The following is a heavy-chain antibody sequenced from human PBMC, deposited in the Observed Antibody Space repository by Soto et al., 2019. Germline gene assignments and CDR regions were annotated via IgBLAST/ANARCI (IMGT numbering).Heavy chain of an antibody. J-gene: IGHJ6*03. CDR2: IIPIQGKA. CDR1: GGSFISYS. CDR3: ANSLLFVEHVNMDV. D-gene: IGHD3-3*01. V-gene: IGHV1-69*02. Sequence: QVQLVQSGAELKKPGSSVKVSCEASGGSFISYSFTWLRQAPGQGLEWMGRIIPIQGKANYALKFQDRVTMTADTSTRTAYMALRTLAPEDTAVYYCANSLLFVEHVNMDVCGKVTTVNVSS.